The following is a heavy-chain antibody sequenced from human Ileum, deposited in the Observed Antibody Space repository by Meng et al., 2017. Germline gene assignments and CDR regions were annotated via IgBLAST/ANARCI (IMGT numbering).Heavy chain of an antibody. D-gene: IGHD5-18*01. CDR2: MYWDDDT. CDR3: EHWDRFGYVNADY. J-gene: IGHJ4*02. CDR1: GFSHRTSAVC. V-gene: IGHV2-5*02. Sequence: QVTCKRSSPSLAQPTRRLTLSGLVDGFSHRTSAVCVGVIRLPPGKALEWLALMYWDDDTRYRPYLKRRLTITKDPPKNQVVLTMTTMDPVDTATYYCEHWDRFGYVNADYWGQGTLVTVSS.